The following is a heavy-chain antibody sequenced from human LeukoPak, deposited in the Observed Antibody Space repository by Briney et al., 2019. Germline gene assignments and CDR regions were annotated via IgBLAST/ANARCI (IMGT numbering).Heavy chain of an antibody. J-gene: IGHJ6*03. CDR1: GYTLTGYY. V-gene: IGHV1-2*02. D-gene: IGHD3-10*01. CDR2: IKPNSGGT. CDR3: ARGADFSMVRGLTGFYYYMDV. Sequence: ASVRVSCKASGYTLTGYYMHWVRQAPGQGLEWMGWIKPNSGGTKYAQKFKGRVTMTRDTSISTVYMELSRLRSDDTAVYYCARGADFSMVRGLTGFYYYMDVWGKGTTVTVSS.